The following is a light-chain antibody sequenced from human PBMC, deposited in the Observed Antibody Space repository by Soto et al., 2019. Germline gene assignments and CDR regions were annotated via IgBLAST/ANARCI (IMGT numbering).Light chain of an antibody. CDR2: GAS. CDR3: QQYGSSGT. V-gene: IGKV3-20*01. Sequence: EIVMTQSPGTLSFSPGERATLSCRASQSVSSSYLAWYQQKPGQTPRLLIYGASNRATGIPDRFSGSGSGTDFTLTISRLAPEDFAVYYCQQYGSSGTFGQGTKVDI. J-gene: IGKJ1*01. CDR1: QSVSSSY.